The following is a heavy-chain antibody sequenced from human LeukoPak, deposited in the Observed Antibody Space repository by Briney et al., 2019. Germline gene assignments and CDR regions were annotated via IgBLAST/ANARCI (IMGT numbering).Heavy chain of an antibody. D-gene: IGHD3-10*01. CDR1: GGSISSYY. V-gene: IGHV4-59*08. J-gene: IGHJ5*02. Sequence: PSETLSLTCTVSGGSISSYYWSWIRQPPGKGLEWIGYIYYSGSTNYNPSLKSRVTISVDTSKNQFSLKLSSVTAADTAVYYCARALSGGLWFGESWFDPWGQGTLVTVSS. CDR2: IYYSGST. CDR3: ARALSGGLWFGESWFDP.